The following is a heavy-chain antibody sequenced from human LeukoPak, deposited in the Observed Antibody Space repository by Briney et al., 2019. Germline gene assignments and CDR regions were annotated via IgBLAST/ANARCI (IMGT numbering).Heavy chain of an antibody. CDR1: GGTFSSYA. V-gene: IGHV1-18*01. CDR2: ISAYNGNT. J-gene: IGHJ4*02. CDR3: ARMDYDFDIFYFDY. D-gene: IGHD3-3*01. Sequence: ASVKVSCKASGGTFSSYAISWVRQAPGQGLEWMGWISAYNGNTNYAQKLQGRVTMTTDTSTSTAYMELRSLRSDDTAVYYCARMDYDFDIFYFDYWGQGTLVTVSS.